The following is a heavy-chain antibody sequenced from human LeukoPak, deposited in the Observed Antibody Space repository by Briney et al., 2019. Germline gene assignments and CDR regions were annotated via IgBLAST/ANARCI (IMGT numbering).Heavy chain of an antibody. V-gene: IGHV4-34*01. CDR3: ARGRTSSGWYSLDY. CDR2: INPRGST. CDR1: GGSFSSHY. J-gene: IGHJ4*02. Sequence: SETLSLTCGVSGGSFSSHYWTWIRQPPGKGLEWVGEINPRGSTNYNPSLESRVTVSADTSRNQLSLSLTSVTAADTAVYYCARGRTSSGWYSLDYWGQGTLVTVSS. D-gene: IGHD6-19*01.